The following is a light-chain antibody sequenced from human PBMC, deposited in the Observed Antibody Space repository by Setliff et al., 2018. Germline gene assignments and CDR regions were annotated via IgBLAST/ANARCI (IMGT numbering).Light chain of an antibody. Sequence: QSVLTQPPSVSGAPGQRVIISCAGTSSNIGAGYDVFWYQQLPGTSPKLLIYGNSHRPSGVPDRFSGSKSGTSASLAITGLQAEDEADYHCQSFDRSLNHVVFGGGTKVTVL. CDR1: SSNIGAGYD. CDR3: QSFDRSLNHVV. V-gene: IGLV1-40*01. CDR2: GNS. J-gene: IGLJ2*01.